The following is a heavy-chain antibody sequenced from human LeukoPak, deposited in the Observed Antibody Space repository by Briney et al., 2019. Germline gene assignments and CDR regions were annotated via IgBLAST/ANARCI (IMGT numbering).Heavy chain of an antibody. V-gene: IGHV1-2*02. J-gene: IGHJ4*02. CDR3: ARGYSGYDLDY. Sequence: GASVKVSCKASGGTFSSYAISWVRQAPGQGLEWMGWINPNSGGTNYAQKFQGRVTMTRDTSISTAYMELSRLRSDDTAVYYCARGYSGYDLDYWGQGTLVTVSS. CDR2: INPNSGGT. CDR1: GGTFSSYA. D-gene: IGHD5-12*01.